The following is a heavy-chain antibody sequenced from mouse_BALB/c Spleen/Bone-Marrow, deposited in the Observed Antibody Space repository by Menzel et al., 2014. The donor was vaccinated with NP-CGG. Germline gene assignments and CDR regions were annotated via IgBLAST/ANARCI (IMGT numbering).Heavy chain of an antibody. CDR2: INSNGGTT. J-gene: IGHJ2*01. D-gene: IGHD2-13*01. Sequence: EVQRVESGGGLVQPGGSLKLSCAASGFTFXSYGMPWVRQTPDKRLELVAYINSNGGTTYYPDTVKGRFTISRDNAKNTLPLQMSRLKSEDRAMYYCAGDNYGDYVDYFDYWGQGTPLTVSS. V-gene: IGHV5-6-3*01. CDR1: GFTFXSYG. CDR3: AGDNYGDYVDYFDY.